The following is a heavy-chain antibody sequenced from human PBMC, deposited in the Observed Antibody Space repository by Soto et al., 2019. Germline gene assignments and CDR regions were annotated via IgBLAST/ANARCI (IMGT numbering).Heavy chain of an antibody. CDR3: ARDGYYDSSGYYLDY. V-gene: IGHV4-4*07. D-gene: IGHD3-22*01. J-gene: IGHJ4*02. Sequence: WETLSLTCTVSGGSISSYYWSWIRQPAGKGLEWIGRIYTSGSTNYNPSLKSRVTMSVDTSKNQFSLKLSSVTAADTTVYYCARDGYYDSSGYYLDYWGQGTLVTVSS. CDR1: GGSISSYY. CDR2: IYTSGST.